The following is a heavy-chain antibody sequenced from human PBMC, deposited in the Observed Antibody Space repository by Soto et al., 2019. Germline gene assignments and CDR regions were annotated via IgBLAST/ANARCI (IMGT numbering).Heavy chain of an antibody. Sequence: PGGSLRLSCAASGFTFSSYAMSWVRQAPGKGLEWVSAISGSGGSTYYADSVKGRFTISRDNSKNTLYLQMNSLRAEGTAVYYCAKHQGGYCSGGSCPDAFDIWGQGTMVTVSS. V-gene: IGHV3-23*01. CDR1: GFTFSSYA. J-gene: IGHJ3*02. CDR3: AKHQGGYCSGGSCPDAFDI. CDR2: ISGSGGST. D-gene: IGHD2-15*01.